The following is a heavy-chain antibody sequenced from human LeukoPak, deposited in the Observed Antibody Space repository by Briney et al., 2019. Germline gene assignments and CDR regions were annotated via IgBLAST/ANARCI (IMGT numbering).Heavy chain of an antibody. D-gene: IGHD3-16*01. CDR3: ARDSTLGEYFDY. V-gene: IGHV3-30*04. CDR1: GFTFSSYA. Sequence: GGSLRLSCAASGFTFSSYAMHWVRQAPGKGLEWVAVISYDGSNKYYADSVKGRFTISRDNSKNTLYLQMNSLRAEDTAVYYCARDSTLGEYFDYWGQGTLVTVSS. CDR2: ISYDGSNK. J-gene: IGHJ4*02.